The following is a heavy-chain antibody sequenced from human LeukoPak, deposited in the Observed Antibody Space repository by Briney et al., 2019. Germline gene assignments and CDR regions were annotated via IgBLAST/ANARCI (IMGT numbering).Heavy chain of an antibody. V-gene: IGHV1-2*02. CDR2: INPNSGGT. CDR3: ARVFSDCDSGRGRYYCDD. CDR1: VYTLTGFY. Sequence: ASVKVSCEASVYTLTGFYMHWVRQAPGQGLEWMGWINPNSGGTNYAQKFQGRVTMTRDTSISTAYMELSRLRSDDTAVYYCARVFSDCDSGRGRYYCDDWSQGTLVTVSS. D-gene: IGHD2/OR15-2a*01. J-gene: IGHJ4*02.